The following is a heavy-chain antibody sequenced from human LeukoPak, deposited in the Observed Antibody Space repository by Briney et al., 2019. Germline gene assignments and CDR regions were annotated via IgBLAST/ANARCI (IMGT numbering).Heavy chain of an antibody. CDR2: IHYTGST. D-gene: IGHD3-22*01. CDR3: ARYWGPCDNSVAYFDV. J-gene: IGHJ4*02. V-gene: IGHV4-39*01. Sequence: SETLTLTCTVSGDSISSRSYYWVWLRQPPGKGLEWIATIHYTGSTYYNPSLKSRVTISVDTSKNQFSLKLSSMTAEAKAMHCCARYWGPCDNSVAYFDVWGQGTLVTVSS. CDR1: GDSISSRSYY.